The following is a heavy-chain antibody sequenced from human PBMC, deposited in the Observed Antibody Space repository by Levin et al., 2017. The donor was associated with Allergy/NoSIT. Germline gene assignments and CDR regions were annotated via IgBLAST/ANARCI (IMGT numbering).Heavy chain of an antibody. J-gene: IGHJ6*02. Sequence: LSLTCAASGFTFSDYYMSWIRQAPGKGLEWVSYISSSGSTIYYADSVKGRFTISRDNAKNSLYLQMNSLRAEDTAVYYCAREATGARYYYGMDVWGQGTTVTVSS. CDR1: GFTFSDYY. CDR3: AREATGARYYYGMDV. V-gene: IGHV3-11*01. CDR2: ISSSGSTI. D-gene: IGHD5-12*01.